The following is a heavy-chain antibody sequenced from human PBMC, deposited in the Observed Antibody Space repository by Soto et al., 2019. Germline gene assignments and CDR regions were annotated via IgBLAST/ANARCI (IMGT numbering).Heavy chain of an antibody. CDR1: GGSISSGGYY. CDR3: ASYLVPAAMQVHYYYYGMDV. J-gene: IGHJ6*02. CDR2: IYYSGST. Sequence: QVQLQESGPGLVKPSQTLSLTCTVSGGSISSGGYYWSWIRQHPGKGLEWIGYIYYSGSTYYNPSLKSRVTISVYTSKNQFSLKLSSVTAADTAVYYCASYLVPAAMQVHYYYYGMDVWGQGTTVTVSS. D-gene: IGHD2-2*01. V-gene: IGHV4-31*03.